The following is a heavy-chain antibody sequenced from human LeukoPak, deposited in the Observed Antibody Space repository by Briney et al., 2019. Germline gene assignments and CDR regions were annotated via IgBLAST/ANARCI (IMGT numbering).Heavy chain of an antibody. J-gene: IGHJ4*02. CDR3: AREGDGYNSPIDY. CDR1: GFTFSRYW. Sequence: GGSLRLSCAASGFTFSRYWMSWVRQAPGKGLEWVSSITSSSSYIYYTDSVKGRFTISRDNAKNSLFLQMNSLRADDTAVYYCAREGDGYNSPIDYWGQGTLVTVSS. CDR2: ITSSSSYI. V-gene: IGHV3-21*01. D-gene: IGHD5-24*01.